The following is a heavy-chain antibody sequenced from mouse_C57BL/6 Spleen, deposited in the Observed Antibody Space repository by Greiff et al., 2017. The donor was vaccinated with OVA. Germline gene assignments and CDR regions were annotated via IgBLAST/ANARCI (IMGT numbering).Heavy chain of an antibody. J-gene: IGHJ4*01. CDR1: GYSFTGYF. CDR3: ARGYDYDEGAMDY. CDR2: INPYNGDT. Sequence: EVQLVESGPELVKPGDSVKISCKASGYSFTGYFMNWVMQSHGKSLEWIGRINPYNGDTFYNQKFKGKATLTVDKSSSTAHMELRSLTSEDSAVYYCARGYDYDEGAMDYWGQGTSVTVSS. D-gene: IGHD2-4*01. V-gene: IGHV1-20*01.